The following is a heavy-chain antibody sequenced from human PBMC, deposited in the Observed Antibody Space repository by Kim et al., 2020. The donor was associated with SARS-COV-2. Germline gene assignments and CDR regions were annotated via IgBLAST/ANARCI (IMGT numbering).Heavy chain of an antibody. Sequence: GGSLRLSCAASGFTFKNYEMMWVRQAPGRGLEWISFISSRAGSIYYADSVNGRFIISRDNDNDFLYLQMNSLRAEDTGVYYCARPGYDYYGMDVWGQGTTVTVSS. J-gene: IGHJ6*02. CDR2: ISSRAGSI. CDR1: GFTFKNYE. V-gene: IGHV3-48*03. CDR3: ARPGYDYYGMDV.